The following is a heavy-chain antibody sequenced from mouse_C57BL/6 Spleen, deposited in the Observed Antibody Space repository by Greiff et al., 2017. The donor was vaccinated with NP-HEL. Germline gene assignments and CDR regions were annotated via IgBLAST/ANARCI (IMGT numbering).Heavy chain of an antibody. CDR2: INPSNGGT. D-gene: IGHD1-2*01. CDR1: GYTFTSYW. Sequence: QVQLQQPGTELVKPGASVKLSCKASGYTFTSYWMHWVKQRPGQGLEWIGNINPSNGGTNYNEKFKSKATMTVDKSSSTAYMQLSSLTSEDSAVYYCASSHYAYYYAMDYWGQGTSVTVSS. J-gene: IGHJ4*01. V-gene: IGHV1-53*01. CDR3: ASSHYAYYYAMDY.